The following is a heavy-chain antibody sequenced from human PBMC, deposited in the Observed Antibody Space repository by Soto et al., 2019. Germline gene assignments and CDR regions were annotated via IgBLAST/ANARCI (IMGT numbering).Heavy chain of an antibody. CDR3: ARGGSNDWQVAFDI. Sequence: QLQQWGAGLLKPSETLSLTCVVSGGSFSTYYYNWIRQSPGQGLEWIGEINHSGSNNYSPSLKSRVTMSLDTSKNQFSLTLTSVTAADTAVYYCARGGSNDWQVAFDIWGQGTMGTVSS. D-gene: IGHD3-9*01. J-gene: IGHJ3*02. V-gene: IGHV4-34*01. CDR2: INHSGSN. CDR1: GGSFSTYY.